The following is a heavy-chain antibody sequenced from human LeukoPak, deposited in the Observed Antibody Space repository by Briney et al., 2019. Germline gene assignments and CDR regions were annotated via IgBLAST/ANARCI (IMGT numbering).Heavy chain of an antibody. CDR3: ARDPGYESWSPFWGGMDV. CDR2: ITRDGSST. V-gene: IGHV3-74*01. Sequence: GGSLRLSCAASGFTFSSYWMHWVRQAPGKGLGWVSRITRDGSSTTYADSVKGRFTTSRDNAKNTLYLQMDSLRDDDTAVYYCARDPGYESWSPFWGGMDVWGNGTTVIVSS. CDR1: GFTFSSYW. J-gene: IGHJ6*04. D-gene: IGHD3-16*01.